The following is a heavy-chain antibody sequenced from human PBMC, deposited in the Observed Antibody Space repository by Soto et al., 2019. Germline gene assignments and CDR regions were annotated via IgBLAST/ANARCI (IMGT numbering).Heavy chain of an antibody. J-gene: IGHJ3*02. CDR3: ARGESPRDDAFDI. CDR2: IWYDGSNK. Sequence: GSLRLSCAASGFTFSSYGMHWVRQAPGKGLEWVAVIWYDGSNKYYADSVKGRFTISRDNSKNTLYLQMNSLRAEDTAVYYCARGESPRDDAFDIWGQGTMVTVSS. V-gene: IGHV3-33*01. CDR1: GFTFSSYG.